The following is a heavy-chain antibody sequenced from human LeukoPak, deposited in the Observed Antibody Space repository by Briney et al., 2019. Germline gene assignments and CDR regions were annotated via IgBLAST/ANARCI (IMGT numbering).Heavy chain of an antibody. D-gene: IGHD3-10*01. CDR1: GFTFSSYS. Sequence: PGGSLRLSCAASGFTFSSYSMNWVRQAPGKGLEWVSSISSSSSYIYYVDSVKGRFTISRDNAKNSLYLQMNSLRAEDTAVYYCASQGGGSGSYYKFDAFDIWGQGTMVTVPS. V-gene: IGHV3-21*01. CDR2: ISSSSSYI. CDR3: ASQGGGSGSYYKFDAFDI. J-gene: IGHJ3*02.